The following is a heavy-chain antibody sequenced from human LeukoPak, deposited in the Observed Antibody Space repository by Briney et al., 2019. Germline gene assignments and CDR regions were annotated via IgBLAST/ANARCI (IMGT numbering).Heavy chain of an antibody. CDR1: INLCQHC. V-gene: IGHV3-30*02. CDR3: AKLAAAGTPFDY. D-gene: IGHD6-13*01. Sequence: GSPRPPLSTPGINLCQHCLHLVRQAPGKGLGGVAVIRYDGRDKYYAASVKGRFTISRDKSKNTMYLQMNSLRAEDTAVYYCAKLAAAGTPFDYWGQGTLVTVSS. CDR2: IRYDGRDK. J-gene: IGHJ4*02.